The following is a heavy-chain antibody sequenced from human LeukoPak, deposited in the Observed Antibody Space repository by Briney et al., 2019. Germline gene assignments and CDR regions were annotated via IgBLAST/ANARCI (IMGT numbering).Heavy chain of an antibody. D-gene: IGHD2-2*01. J-gene: IGHJ4*02. V-gene: IGHV4-30-2*01. Sequence: SQTLSLTCTVSGGSISSGGYYWSWIRQPPGKGLEWIGYIYHSGSTYYNPSLKSRVTISVDRSKNQFSLKLSSVTAADTAVYYCARDGGDIVVGVDYWGQGTLVTVSS. CDR1: GGSISSGGYY. CDR3: ARDGGDIVVGVDY. CDR2: IYHSGST.